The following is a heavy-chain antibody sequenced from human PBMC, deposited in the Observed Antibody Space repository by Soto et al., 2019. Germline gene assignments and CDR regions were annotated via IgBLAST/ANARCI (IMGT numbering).Heavy chain of an antibody. D-gene: IGHD3-3*01. CDR1: GYSFTSYW. CDR3: ARHTSHSQYYDFLSGYYRARAELMDV. J-gene: IGHJ6*02. V-gene: IGHV5-51*01. Sequence: GESLKISCKGSGYSFTSYWIGWVRQMPGKGLEWMGIIYPGDSDTRYSPSIQGQVTISADKSISTAYLQWSSLKASDTAMYYCARHTSHSQYYDFLSGYYRARAELMDVWGQRTTVTVSS. CDR2: IYPGDSDT.